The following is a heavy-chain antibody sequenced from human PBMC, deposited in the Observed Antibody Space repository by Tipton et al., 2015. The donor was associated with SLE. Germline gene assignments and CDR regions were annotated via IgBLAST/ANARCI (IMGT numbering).Heavy chain of an antibody. CDR1: GFTLSSYA. CDR3: AKNAEKHCVGDCSPFDY. J-gene: IGHJ4*02. Sequence: SLRLSCAASGFTLSSYAMTWVRQAPGKGLEWVSIIYSGGSTYYADSMKGRFTVSRGTSKNTLYLQMSSLRPEDTAVYYCAKNAEKHCVGDCSPFDYWGQGSLVTVSS. D-gene: IGHD2-21*01. CDR2: IIYSGGST. V-gene: IGHV3-23*03.